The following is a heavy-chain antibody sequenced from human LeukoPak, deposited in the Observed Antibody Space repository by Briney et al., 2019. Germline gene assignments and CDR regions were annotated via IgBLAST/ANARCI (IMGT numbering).Heavy chain of an antibody. Sequence: GGSLRLSCAASGFTFSSYAMSWVRQAPGKGLEWVSGISASGGSTYYADSVKGRFTISRDNSKNTLYLQMGSLRAEDMAVYYCARARDYGSATYYTDVGGQGTTVTVS. CDR3: ARARDYGSATYYTDV. CDR2: ISASGGST. V-gene: IGHV3-23*01. D-gene: IGHD3-10*01. J-gene: IGHJ6*02. CDR1: GFTFSSYA.